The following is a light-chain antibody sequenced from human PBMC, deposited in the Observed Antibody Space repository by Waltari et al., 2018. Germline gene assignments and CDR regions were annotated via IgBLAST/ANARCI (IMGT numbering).Light chain of an antibody. J-gene: IGLJ2*01. CDR2: DKN. CDR3: GTWDSSLSAVV. V-gene: IGLV1-51*01. Sequence: QSVLTQPPSVSAAPGQTVTISCSGSISTLCNSYVSWYQRLPGRAPKLLIYDKNRRPAGTPDRFSGSKSGTSATLGITGLQTGDEADYYCGTWDSSLSAVVFGAGTKLTVL. CDR1: ISTLCNSY.